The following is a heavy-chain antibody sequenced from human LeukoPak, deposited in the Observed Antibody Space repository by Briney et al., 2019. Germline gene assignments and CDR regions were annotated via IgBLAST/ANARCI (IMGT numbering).Heavy chain of an antibody. J-gene: IGHJ4*02. CDR2: ISGSGGST. Sequence: GGSLRLSCAASGFTFSSYAMSWVRQAPGKGLEWVSAISGSGGSTYYADSVKGRFIISRDNSKNTLYLQMNSLRAEDTAVYYCATSSLRNTILDYWGQGTLVIVSS. D-gene: IGHD3-3*01. CDR3: ATSSLRNTILDY. CDR1: GFTFSSYA. V-gene: IGHV3-23*01.